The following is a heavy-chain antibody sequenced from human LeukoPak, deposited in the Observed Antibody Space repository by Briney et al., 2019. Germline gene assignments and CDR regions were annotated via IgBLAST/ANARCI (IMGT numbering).Heavy chain of an antibody. Sequence: SETLSLTCTVSGGSISSYYWSWIRQPPGKGLEWIGYIYYSGSTNYNPSLKSRVTVSVDTSKNQFSLKLSSVTAADTAVYYCARESSGDIAAAGTFGYWGQGTLVTVSS. J-gene: IGHJ4*02. CDR3: ARESSGDIAAAGTFGY. V-gene: IGHV4-59*01. CDR2: IYYSGST. D-gene: IGHD6-13*01. CDR1: GGSISSYY.